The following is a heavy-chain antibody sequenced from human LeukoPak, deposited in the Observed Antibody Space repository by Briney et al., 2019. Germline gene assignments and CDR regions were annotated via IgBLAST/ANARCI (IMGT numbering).Heavy chain of an antibody. CDR3: ARDAY. CDR2: VYNSGTT. CDR1: GVSIGSHY. V-gene: IGHV4-59*11. J-gene: IGHJ4*02. Sequence: SETLSLTCTVSGVSIGSHYWSWIRQSPGKGLEWIGCVYNSGTTGYNPSLTGRVTISVDTSKNQYSLNLRSVTAADAAVYYCARDAYWGQGILVNVSS.